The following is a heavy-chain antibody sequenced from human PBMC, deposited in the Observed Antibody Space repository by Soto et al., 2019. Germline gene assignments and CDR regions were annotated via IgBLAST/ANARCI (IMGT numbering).Heavy chain of an antibody. V-gene: IGHV1-3*01. J-gene: IGHJ4*02. CDR1: GYTFTSYG. D-gene: IGHD6-13*01. Sequence: ASVKVSCKASGYTFTSYGMQWVRQAPGQRLEWMGWINAGNSNTKYSQKFPGRVSITRDTTANTDYMELSSLRSEDTAVYYCAREHSSSWYFDYWGTGTLVTVSS. CDR2: INAGNSNT. CDR3: AREHSSSWYFDY.